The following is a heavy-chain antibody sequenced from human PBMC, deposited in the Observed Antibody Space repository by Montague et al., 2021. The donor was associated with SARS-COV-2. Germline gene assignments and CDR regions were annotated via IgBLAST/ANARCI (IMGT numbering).Heavy chain of an antibody. D-gene: IGHD5-24*01. J-gene: IGHJ4*02. V-gene: IGHV4-59*01. Sequence: SETLSLTCAVDGGSFSSYYWSRIRQPPGKGLEWIGYIYYSGSTNYNPSXXCRVTISVDTSKNQFSLKLSYVTAADTAVYYCAGVFPRWLQFDPYFDYWGQGTLVTVSS. CDR1: GGSFSSYY. CDR2: IYYSGST. CDR3: AGVFPRWLQFDPYFDY.